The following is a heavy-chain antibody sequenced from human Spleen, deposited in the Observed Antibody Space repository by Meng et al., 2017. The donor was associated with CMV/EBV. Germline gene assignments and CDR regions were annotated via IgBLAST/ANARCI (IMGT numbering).Heavy chain of an antibody. Sequence: GGSLRLSCAASGFTFSSYTMNWVRQVPGKGLEWVSSISSSSSYIYYADSVRGRFTISRDNSKNTLYLQMNSLRAEDTAVYYCARAIFFGIVGATPPPFDYWGQGTLVTVSS. CDR2: ISSSSSYI. D-gene: IGHD1-26*01. CDR1: GFTFSSYT. V-gene: IGHV3-21*01. J-gene: IGHJ4*02. CDR3: ARAIFFGIVGATPPPFDY.